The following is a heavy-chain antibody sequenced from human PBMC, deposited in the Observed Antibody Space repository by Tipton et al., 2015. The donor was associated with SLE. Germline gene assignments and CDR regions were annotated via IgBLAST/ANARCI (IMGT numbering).Heavy chain of an antibody. Sequence: TLSLTCTVSGGSISSSSYYWGWIRQPPGKGLEWIGSIYYSGSTYYNPSLKSRVTISVDTSKNQFSLKLSSVTAADTAVYYCARGLVPAAFFDYWGQGTLVTVSS. D-gene: IGHD2-2*01. V-gene: IGHV4-39*07. CDR1: GGSISSSSYY. CDR2: IYYSGST. J-gene: IGHJ4*02. CDR3: ARGLVPAAFFDY.